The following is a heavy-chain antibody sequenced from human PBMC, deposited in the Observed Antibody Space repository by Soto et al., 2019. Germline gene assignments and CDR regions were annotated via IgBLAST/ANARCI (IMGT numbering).Heavy chain of an antibody. J-gene: IGHJ6*04. CDR1: GFSFSSHS. V-gene: IGHV3-48*01. Sequence: EVQLVESGGGLIQPGGSLRLSCAASGFSFSSHSMNWVRQAPGKGLEWVSYISSTSFXIXYXDSVKGRFTISRDNAKXXXXXXXXXXXXXXXXXXXXXXXXXXXDRYNYYWVDVWGKGTTVTVSS. CDR2: ISSTSFXI. CDR3: XXXXXXXDRYNYYWVDV.